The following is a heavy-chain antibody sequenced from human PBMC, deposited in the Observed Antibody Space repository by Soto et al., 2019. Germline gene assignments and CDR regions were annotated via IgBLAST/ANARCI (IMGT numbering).Heavy chain of an antibody. D-gene: IGHD3-22*01. J-gene: IGHJ4*02. Sequence: VQLLESGGGVTQPGVSLRLSCAASGFTFRIYAMSWVRQAPGKGLEWVSTISGNGGTSYADFVRGRFIISRDNAKNTLYLQMNSLRAEDTAIYYCAKDAPGSGWLSDYWGQGTRVTVSS. CDR2: ISGNGGT. CDR3: AKDAPGSGWLSDY. CDR1: GFTFRIYA. V-gene: IGHV3-23*01.